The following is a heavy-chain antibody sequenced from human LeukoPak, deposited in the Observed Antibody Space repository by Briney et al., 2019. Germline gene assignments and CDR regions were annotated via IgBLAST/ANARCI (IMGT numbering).Heavy chain of an antibody. D-gene: IGHD1-1*01. CDR1: GYTFSTCD. CDR2: MNPNSGNT. J-gene: IGHJ4*02. Sequence: ASVKVSCKASGYTFSTCDINRVRQATGQGLEWMGWMNPNSGNTGFAHKFQGRVTLTRDTSISTAYMELSSLRSEDTAVYYCARVLGSISHWGQGTLVTVSS. CDR3: ARVLGSISH. V-gene: IGHV1-8*01.